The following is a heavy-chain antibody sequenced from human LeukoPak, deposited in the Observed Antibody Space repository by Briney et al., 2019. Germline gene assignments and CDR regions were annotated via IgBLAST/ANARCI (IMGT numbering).Heavy chain of an antibody. D-gene: IGHD1-1*01. Sequence: GGSLRLSCAASGFSFSNYAMSWVRQAPARGPEWVSSITGGGETFYADSVKGRFTLSRDDSRNTVYLQLNNLRVEDTAIYYCAKANWVSNADAVWWGQGTQVTVSS. J-gene: IGHJ4*02. CDR2: ITGGGET. V-gene: IGHV3-23*01. CDR3: AKANWVSNADAVW. CDR1: GFSFSNYA.